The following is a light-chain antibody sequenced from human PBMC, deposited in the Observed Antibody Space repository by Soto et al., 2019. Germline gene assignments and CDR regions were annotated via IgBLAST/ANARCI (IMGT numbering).Light chain of an antibody. CDR2: GNR. J-gene: IGLJ2*01. Sequence: QSVLTQSTSVSGAPGQRVTISCTGSSSNIGAGYDGHWYQQLPGTAPKLLIYGNRNRPSGVPDRFSGPKSGTSAALAITGLQAEDAADYYRQSYDSSLSGVVFGGGTQRTVL. V-gene: IGLV1-40*01. CDR1: SSNIGAGYD. CDR3: QSYDSSLSGVV.